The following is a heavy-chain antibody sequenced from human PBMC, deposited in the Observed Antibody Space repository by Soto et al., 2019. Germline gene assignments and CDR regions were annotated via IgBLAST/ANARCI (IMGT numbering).Heavy chain of an antibody. J-gene: IGHJ6*02. V-gene: IGHV3-11*01. D-gene: IGHD3-3*01. Sequence: QVQLVESGGGLVKPGGSLRLSCAASGFSFSDYDMTWIRQAPGKGLEWVSYISSSGCPIYYADSVKGRFTISRDNAKNSVSRQMNNLRAADTAVYYCARDTRSFWNGYYSRYDYSGMDVWGQGTMVTVYS. CDR2: ISSSGCPI. CDR1: GFSFSDYD. CDR3: ARDTRSFWNGYYSRYDYSGMDV.